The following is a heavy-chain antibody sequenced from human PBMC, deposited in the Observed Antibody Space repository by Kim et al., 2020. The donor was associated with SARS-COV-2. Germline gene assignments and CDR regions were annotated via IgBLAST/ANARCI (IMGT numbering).Heavy chain of an antibody. CDR3: ARGVAAAGTGAWCDP. D-gene: IGHD6-13*01. V-gene: IGHV3-30*04. J-gene: IGHJ5*02. CDR2: ISYDGSNK. CDR1: GFTFSSYA. Sequence: GGSLRLSCAASGFTFSSYAMHWVRQAPGKGLEWVAVISYDGSNKYYADSVKGRFTISRDNSKNTLYLQMNSLRAEDTAVYYCARGVAAAGTGAWCDPWGQGTLVTVSS.